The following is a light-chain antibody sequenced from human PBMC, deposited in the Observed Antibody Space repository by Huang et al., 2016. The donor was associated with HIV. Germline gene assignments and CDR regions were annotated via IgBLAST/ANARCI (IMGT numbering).Light chain of an antibody. CDR2: SAS. CDR3: QQYGTSPFI. CDR1: QSVTNSY. Sequence: EVVLTQSPGTLSLSPGERATLSCRASQSVTNSYLAWYQHKTGQTPRLLIHSASNRAAGIPDRFSGSESGTNFTLAINRLEPEDFAVYYCQQYGTSPFIFGGGTRVEI. J-gene: IGKJ4*01. V-gene: IGKV3-20*01.